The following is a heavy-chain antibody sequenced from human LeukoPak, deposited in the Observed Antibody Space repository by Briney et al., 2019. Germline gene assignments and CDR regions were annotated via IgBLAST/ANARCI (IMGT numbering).Heavy chain of an antibody. CDR1: GFTFSSYG. J-gene: IGHJ4*02. CDR3: ARDPSWLGYFDY. CDR2: IWYDGSNR. Sequence: GRSLRLSCAASGFTFSSYGIHWVHQAPGKGLEWVALIWYDGSNRYYVDSVKGRFTISRDNSKKTVYLQMNSLRAEDTAVYYCARDPSWLGYFDYWGQGTLVTVAS. D-gene: IGHD3-22*01. V-gene: IGHV3-33*01.